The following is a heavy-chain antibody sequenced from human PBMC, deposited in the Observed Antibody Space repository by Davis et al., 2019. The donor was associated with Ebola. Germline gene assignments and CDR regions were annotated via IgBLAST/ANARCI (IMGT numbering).Heavy chain of an antibody. V-gene: IGHV3-48*02. D-gene: IGHD3-10*01. CDR3: ARDGLYPSSYGSEGWLDP. J-gene: IGHJ5*02. Sequence: PGGSLRLSCAASGFTFSSYSMNWVRQAPGKGLEWVSYISSSSSTIYYADSVKGRFTISRDNAKNSLYLQMNSLRDEDTAVYYCARDGLYPSSYGSEGWLDPWGQGTLVTVSS. CDR2: ISSSSSTI. CDR1: GFTFSSYS.